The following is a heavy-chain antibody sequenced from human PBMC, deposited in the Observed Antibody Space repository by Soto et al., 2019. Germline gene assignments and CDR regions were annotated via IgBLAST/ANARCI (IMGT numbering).Heavy chain of an antibody. J-gene: IGHJ4*02. CDR3: ARDIDYGSGSYHEPDY. CDR1: GFTFSSYS. D-gene: IGHD3-10*01. V-gene: IGHV3-21*01. Sequence: GGSLRLSCAASGFTFSSYSMNWVRQAPGKGLEWVSSISSSSSYIYYADSVKGRFTISRDNAKNSLYLQMNSLRAEDTAVYYCARDIDYGSGSYHEPDYWGQGXLVTVYS. CDR2: ISSSSSYI.